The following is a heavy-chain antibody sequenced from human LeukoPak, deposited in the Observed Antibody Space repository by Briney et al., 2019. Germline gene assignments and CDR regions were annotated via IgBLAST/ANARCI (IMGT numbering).Heavy chain of an antibody. CDR1: GFTFSSYG. V-gene: IGHV3-33*01. D-gene: IGHD5-18*01. CDR3: ARDRRGGNSYFDY. CDR2: IWYDGSNK. J-gene: IGHJ4*02. Sequence: GGPLRLSCAASGFTFSSYGMHWVRQAPGKGLEWVAVIWYDGSNKYYADSVKGRFTISRDNSKNTLYLQMNSLRAEDTAVYYCARDRRGGNSYFDYWGQGTLVTVSS.